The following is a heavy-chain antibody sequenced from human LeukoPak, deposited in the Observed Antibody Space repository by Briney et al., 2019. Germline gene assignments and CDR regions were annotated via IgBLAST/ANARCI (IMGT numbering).Heavy chain of an antibody. Sequence: GGSLRLSCAASGFTFSSYAMNWVRQAPGKGLEWVSGIGYTGDSTFYADSVKGRFTVSRDSSKNTLFLHMNSLGAEDTALYYCAKSPTVDAAFDIWGQGTMVTVSS. CDR3: AKSPTVDAAFDI. CDR1: GFTFSSYA. J-gene: IGHJ3*02. D-gene: IGHD4-23*01. V-gene: IGHV3-23*01. CDR2: IGYTGDST.